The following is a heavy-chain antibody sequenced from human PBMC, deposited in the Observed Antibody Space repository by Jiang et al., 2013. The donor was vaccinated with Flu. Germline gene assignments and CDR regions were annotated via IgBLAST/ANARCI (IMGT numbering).Heavy chain of an antibody. V-gene: IGHV4-39*01. CDR2: IYYSGST. J-gene: IGHJ4*02. CDR1: GGSISSSSYY. CDR3: ARHPWDYYFDY. Sequence: SLTCTVSGGSISSSSYYWGWIPPGPQGRGWRWIGSIYYSGSTYYNPSLKSRVTISVDTSKNQFSLKLSSVTAADTAVYYCARHPWDYYFDYWGQGTLVTVSS. D-gene: IGHD1-26*01.